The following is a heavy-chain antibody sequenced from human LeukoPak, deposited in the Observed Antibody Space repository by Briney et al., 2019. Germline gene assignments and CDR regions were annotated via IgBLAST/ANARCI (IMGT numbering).Heavy chain of an antibody. CDR3: ARGHGTGDPYYFDY. CDR2: IHYSGST. CDR1: GGSISSLY. D-gene: IGHD7-27*01. J-gene: IGHJ4*02. Sequence: ASETLSLTCTVSGGSISSLYWSWIRQPPGKGLEWIGYIHYSGSTNYIPSLKTPVTISVDTSKNQFSLKLSSVTAADTAVYYCARGHGTGDPYYFDYWGQGTLVTASS. V-gene: IGHV4-59*11.